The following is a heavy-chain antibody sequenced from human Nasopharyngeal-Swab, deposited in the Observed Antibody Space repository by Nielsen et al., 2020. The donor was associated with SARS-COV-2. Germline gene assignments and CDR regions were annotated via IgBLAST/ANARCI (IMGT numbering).Heavy chain of an antibody. V-gene: IGHV3-23*01. J-gene: IGHJ3*02. CDR1: GFTFSNFA. Sequence: GESLKISCAASGFTFSNFAMSWVRQTPGKGLEWVSTITAGGGTVCADSVRGRFTISRDDSKNAVYLQMNSLRPEDTAVYWCVRDLRGKYGFEIWGQGTMVTVSS. CDR3: VRDLRGKYGFEI. CDR2: ITAGGGT. D-gene: IGHD3-16*01.